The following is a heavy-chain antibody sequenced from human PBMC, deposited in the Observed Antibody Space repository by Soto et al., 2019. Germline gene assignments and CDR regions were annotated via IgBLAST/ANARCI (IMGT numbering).Heavy chain of an antibody. J-gene: IGHJ6*02. CDR1: GFTFRSYG. CDR2: IWYDGSNK. Sequence: QVHLVESGGGVVQPGTSLRLSCAASGFTFRSYGMHWVRQAPGKGLEWVAIIWYDGSNKNYVDSVKGRFTISRDNSKNTXXLQMSSLRAEDTAMYYCARDRATVTTGNFYYGVDVWGQGTTVTVSS. D-gene: IGHD4-17*01. CDR3: ARDRATVTTGNFYYGVDV. V-gene: IGHV3-33*01.